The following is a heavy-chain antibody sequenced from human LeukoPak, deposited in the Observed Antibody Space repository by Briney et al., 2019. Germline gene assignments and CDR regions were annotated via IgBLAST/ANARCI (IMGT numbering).Heavy chain of an antibody. CDR3: AKVGWTDEADY. D-gene: IGHD1-1*01. CDR1: GGPFGFNY. CDR2: INHSGST. V-gene: IGHV4-34*01. Sequence: SETLSLTCAVYGGPFGFNYWSWIRQTPGMGLEWIGQINHSGSTDYNPSLKSRVTMSVDPFKSQFSLRLSSVTAADTAVYYCAKVGWTDEADYWGQGTLVTVSS. J-gene: IGHJ4*02.